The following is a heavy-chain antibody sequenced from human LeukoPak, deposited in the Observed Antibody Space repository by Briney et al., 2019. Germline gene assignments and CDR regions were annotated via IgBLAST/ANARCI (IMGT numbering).Heavy chain of an antibody. D-gene: IGHD1-26*01. CDR2: IKSKTDGGTT. J-gene: IGHJ4*02. Sequence: GGSLTLSCAASGFTFSNAWMSWVRQAPGKGLEWVGHIKSKTDGGTTDYAAPVKGRFTISRDDSKNTLYLQMNSLKTEDTAVYYCIIQWGAFDYWGQGTLVTVSS. CDR3: IIQWGAFDY. CDR1: GFTFSNAW. V-gene: IGHV3-15*01.